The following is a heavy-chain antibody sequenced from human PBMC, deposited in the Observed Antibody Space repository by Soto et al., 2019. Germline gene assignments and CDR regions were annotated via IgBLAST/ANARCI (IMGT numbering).Heavy chain of an antibody. Sequence: PXESLKISITGSGYSFTSYWIGWVRQIPGKGLDWMGIISPCDSDTRYSPSFQGQVTISADKSISTAYLQWSSLKASDTAMYYCARGEARVVPAAIGWFDPWGQGTLVSVSS. V-gene: IGHV5-51*01. D-gene: IGHD2-2*02. CDR3: ARGEARVVPAAIGWFDP. J-gene: IGHJ5*02. CDR1: GYSFTSYW. CDR2: ISPCDSDT.